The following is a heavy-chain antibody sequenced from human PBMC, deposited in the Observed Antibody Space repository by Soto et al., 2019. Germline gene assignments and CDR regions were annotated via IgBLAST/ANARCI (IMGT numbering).Heavy chain of an antibody. CDR1: GFTFSSYA. CDR3: AKNVTTTAFDY. Sequence: DVQLLESGGGLVQPGGSLRLSCADSGFTFSSYAVSWVRQAPGKGLEWVSSISDTGVGTYYGDSVKGRFTISRDNSKNTLYLQMNSLRAEDTAVYYCAKNVTTTAFDYWGQGTLVTVSS. CDR2: ISDTGVGT. D-gene: IGHD4-17*01. V-gene: IGHV3-23*01. J-gene: IGHJ4*02.